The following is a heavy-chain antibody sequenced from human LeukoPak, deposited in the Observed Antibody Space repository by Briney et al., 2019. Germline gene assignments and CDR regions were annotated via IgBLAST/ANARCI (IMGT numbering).Heavy chain of an antibody. CDR3: ARHTRRITMVRGVGAFDI. D-gene: IGHD3-10*01. Sequence: SETPSLTCAVYGGSFSDYYWTWIRQTPGKGLEWIGEMSPSGSSNYNPSLKSRVTISVDTSKNQFSLKLRSVTAADTAVYYCARHTRRITMVRGVGAFDIWGQGTMVTVSS. CDR1: GGSFSDYY. CDR2: MSPSGSS. J-gene: IGHJ3*02. V-gene: IGHV4-34*01.